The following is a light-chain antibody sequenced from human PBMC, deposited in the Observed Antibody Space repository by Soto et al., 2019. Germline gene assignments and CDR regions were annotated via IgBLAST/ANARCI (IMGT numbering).Light chain of an antibody. Sequence: DMVMTQSPATLSVSPGERATLSCRASQTVLTNLAWYQQKPGQAPRLLIYGASTRATAIPARFSGSGSATESTLTISSLQSEDFAVYYCQQYNNWPITFGQGTRLEIK. CDR3: QQYNNWPIT. CDR2: GAS. CDR1: QTVLTN. J-gene: IGKJ5*01. V-gene: IGKV3-15*01.